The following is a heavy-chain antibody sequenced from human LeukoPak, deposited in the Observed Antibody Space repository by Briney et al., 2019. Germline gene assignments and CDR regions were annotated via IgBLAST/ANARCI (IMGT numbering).Heavy chain of an antibody. CDR3: ARDFYDSSGYWYGMDV. CDR1: GGSISSSNW. D-gene: IGHD3-22*01. J-gene: IGHJ6*02. V-gene: IGHV3-74*01. Sequence: GTLSLTCAVSGGSISSSNWWSWVRQAPGKGLVWVSRINSDGSITSYADSVKGRFTISRDNAKNTLYLQMNSLRAEDTAVYYCARDFYDSSGYWYGMDVWGQGTTVTVSS. CDR2: INSDGSIT.